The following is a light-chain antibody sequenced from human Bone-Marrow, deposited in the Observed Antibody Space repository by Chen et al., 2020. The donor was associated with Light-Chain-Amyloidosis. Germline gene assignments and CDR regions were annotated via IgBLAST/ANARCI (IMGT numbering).Light chain of an antibody. Sequence: QSVLTQPPSASGTPGQRVTISCSGSSSNIGSNYVYWYQQLPGTAPKLLIYRNNPRPSGVPDRFSGSKSGTSAALAMSGLRSEDEADYYCAAWDDSLRAVFGGGTKLTVL. V-gene: IGLV1-47*01. CDR1: SSNIGSNY. CDR2: RNN. J-gene: IGLJ2*01. CDR3: AAWDDSLRAV.